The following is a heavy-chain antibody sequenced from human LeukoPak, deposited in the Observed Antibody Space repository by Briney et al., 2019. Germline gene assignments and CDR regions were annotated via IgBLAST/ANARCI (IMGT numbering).Heavy chain of an antibody. CDR1: GYTPTELS. CDR2: FDPEDGET. J-gene: IGHJ4*02. CDR3: ATDQVPDCSGGSCLNY. V-gene: IGHV1-24*01. D-gene: IGHD2-15*01. Sequence: VASVKVSCKVSGYTPTELSMHWVRQAPGKGLEWMGGFDPEDGETIYAQKFQGRVTMTEDTSTDTAYMELSSLRSEDTAVYYCATDQVPDCSGGSCLNYWGQGTLVTVSS.